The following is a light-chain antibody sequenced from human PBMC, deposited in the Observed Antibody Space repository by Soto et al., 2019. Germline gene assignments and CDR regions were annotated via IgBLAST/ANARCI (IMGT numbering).Light chain of an antibody. CDR2: GAS. CDR1: QSISSNY. Sequence: PGERATLSCRASQSISSNYLAWYQQKPGQAPRLVFYGASSRATGIPDRFSGSGSGTDFILTISRLEPEDFAVYSCQQYGFSLYTFGQGTKLEIK. J-gene: IGKJ2*01. V-gene: IGKV3-20*01. CDR3: QQYGFSLYT.